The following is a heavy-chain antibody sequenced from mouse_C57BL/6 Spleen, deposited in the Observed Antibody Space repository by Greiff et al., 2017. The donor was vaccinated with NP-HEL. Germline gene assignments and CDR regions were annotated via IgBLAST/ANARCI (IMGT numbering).Heavy chain of an antibody. CDR1: GYAFSSSW. CDR3: ASRLFPYAMDC. Sequence: QVQLQQSGPELVKPGASVKISCKASGYAFSSSWMNWVKQRPGKGLEWIGRIYPGDGGTNYNGKFKGKATLTADKSSSTAYMQLSSLTSEDSAVYFCASRLFPYAMDCWGQGTSVTVSS. V-gene: IGHV1-82*01. D-gene: IGHD3-3*01. CDR2: IYPGDGGT. J-gene: IGHJ4*01.